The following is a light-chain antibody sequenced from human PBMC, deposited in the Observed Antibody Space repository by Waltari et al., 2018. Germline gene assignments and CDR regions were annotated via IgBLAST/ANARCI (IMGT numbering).Light chain of an antibody. CDR1: HSNIGRNY. J-gene: IGLJ1*01. CDR3: AAWDDSLSGPI. V-gene: IGLV1-47*01. CDR2: KDS. Sequence: QSVLTQPPSASGTPGPRVTISCSGSHSNIGRNYVYLYQQLPGTAPKRLIYKDSQRPSGVPDRFSGSKSGTSASLAISGLRPEDEADYYCAAWDDSLSGPIFATGTKVTV.